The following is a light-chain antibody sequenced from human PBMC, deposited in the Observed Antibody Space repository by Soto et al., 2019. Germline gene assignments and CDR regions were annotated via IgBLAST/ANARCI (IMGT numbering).Light chain of an antibody. J-gene: IGKJ5*01. CDR3: QQRTNWPTST. V-gene: IGKV3-11*01. CDR1: QSVNSY. Sequence: EIVLTQSPATLSLSPGERATLSCRASQSVNSYLAWYQQRPGQAPRLLIHDASSRATGIPARCSGSGSGTDFTLTISSLEPEDFGVYYCQQRTNWPTSTFGQGTRLEIK. CDR2: DAS.